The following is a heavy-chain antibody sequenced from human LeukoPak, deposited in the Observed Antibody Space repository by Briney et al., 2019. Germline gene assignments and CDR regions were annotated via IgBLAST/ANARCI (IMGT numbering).Heavy chain of an antibody. CDR3: ARENYYGSGSYSPGAFDI. V-gene: IGHV3-23*01. J-gene: IGHJ3*02. CDR1: GFSFSSYA. Sequence: GGSLRISCAASGFSFSSYAMSWVRQAPGEGLEWVSGLSDSGGNTIYADSVKDRFTISRDNSKNTLFLQMNSLRAEDTAVYYCARENYYGSGSYSPGAFDIWGQGTMVTVSS. D-gene: IGHD3-10*01. CDR2: LSDSGGNT.